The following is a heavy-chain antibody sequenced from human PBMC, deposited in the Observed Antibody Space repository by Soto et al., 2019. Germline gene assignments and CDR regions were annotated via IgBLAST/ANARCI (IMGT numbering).Heavy chain of an antibody. CDR1: GYTFTNYG. CDR3: ARGGYDFWSGPGGDY. D-gene: IGHD3-3*01. V-gene: IGHV1-18*04. J-gene: IGHJ4*02. CDR2: ISAYNGNT. Sequence: ASVKVSCKASGYTFTNYGISWVRQAPGQGLEWMGWISAYNGNTNYAQKLQGRVTMTTDTSTSTAYMELRSLRSDDTAVYYCARGGYDFWSGPGGDYWGQGTLVTASS.